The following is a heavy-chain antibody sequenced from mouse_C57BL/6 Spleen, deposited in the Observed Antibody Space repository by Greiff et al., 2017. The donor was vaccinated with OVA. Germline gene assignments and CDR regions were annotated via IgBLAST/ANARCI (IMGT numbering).Heavy chain of an antibody. Sequence: VQLQQSGAELVKPGASVKLSCKASGYTFTEYTIHWVQQRSGQGLEWIGWFYPGSGSIKYNEKFKDQSTLTADKSSSTVYLELSRLTSEDSAVYFCARQTVYGNSAWFAYWGKGTLVTVSA. CDR2: FYPGSGSI. CDR3: ARQTVYGNSAWFAY. CDR1: GYTFTEYT. J-gene: IGHJ3*01. V-gene: IGHV1-62-2*01. D-gene: IGHD2-1*01.